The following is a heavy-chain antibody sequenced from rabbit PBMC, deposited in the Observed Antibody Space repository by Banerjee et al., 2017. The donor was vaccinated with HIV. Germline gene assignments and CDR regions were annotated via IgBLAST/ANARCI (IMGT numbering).Heavy chain of an antibody. CDR3: TFMLVVVIPHNYFNL. Sequence: ELVESGGGLVQPGESLKLSCKASGIDFSNYGISWVRQAPGKGPEWIAYIYPGFDMTNYANSVKGRFTISSDNAQNTVFLQMTSLTASDTATYFCTFMLVVVIPHNYFNLWGPGTLVTVS. J-gene: IGHJ4*01. D-gene: IGHD8-1*01. CDR1: GIDFSNYG. V-gene: IGHV1S47*01. CDR2: IYPGFDMT.